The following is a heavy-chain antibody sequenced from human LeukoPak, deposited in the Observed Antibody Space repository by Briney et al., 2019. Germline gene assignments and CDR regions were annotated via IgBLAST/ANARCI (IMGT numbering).Heavy chain of an antibody. Sequence: PSETLSLTCAVYGGSFSSYYWSWIRQPPGKGLEWIGEINHSGSTNYNPSLKSRVTISVDTSKNQFSLKLSSVTAADTAVYYCARGPTFFWDCSSTSCYSRNWFDPWGQGTLVTVSS. J-gene: IGHJ5*02. CDR1: GGSFSSYY. D-gene: IGHD2-2*02. V-gene: IGHV4-34*01. CDR3: ARGPTFFWDCSSTSCYSRNWFDP. CDR2: INHSGST.